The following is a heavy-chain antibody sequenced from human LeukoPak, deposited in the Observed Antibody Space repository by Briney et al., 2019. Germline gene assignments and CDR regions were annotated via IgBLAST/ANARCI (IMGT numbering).Heavy chain of an antibody. D-gene: IGHD3-22*01. V-gene: IGHV4-4*07. CDR1: GDSISRYY. CDR3: ARDTYYYDSSGYWADY. CDR2: IYNGGII. Sequence: PSETLSLTCTVSGDSISRYYWSWIRQPAGKGLEWIGRIYNGGIITYNPSLKSRVTMSIDTSNNQFSLRLRFVTAADTAVYYCARDTYYYDSSGYWADYWGQGTLVTVSS. J-gene: IGHJ4*02.